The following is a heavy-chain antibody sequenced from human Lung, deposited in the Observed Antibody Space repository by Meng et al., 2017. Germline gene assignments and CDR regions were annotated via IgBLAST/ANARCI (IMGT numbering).Heavy chain of an antibody. CDR1: GGSISSGGYY. CDR3: ARAPDYGVGTWFDP. Sequence: QVQLQESGPGLVKPSQTLSLTCAVFGGSISSGGYYWSWIRQHPGKGLEWIGYTFYTGSAYYNPSLKSRVTITADTSKNQFSLRLTSVTAADTAVYYCARAPDYGVGTWFDPWGQGTLVTVSS. CDR2: TFYTGSA. J-gene: IGHJ5*02. D-gene: IGHD4-17*01. V-gene: IGHV4-31*11.